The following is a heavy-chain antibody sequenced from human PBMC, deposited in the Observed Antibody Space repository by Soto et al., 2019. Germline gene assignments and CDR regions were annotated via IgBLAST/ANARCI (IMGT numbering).Heavy chain of an antibody. CDR1: GYTFTNYV. CDR3: ARGRASWYWDF. Sequence: ASVKVSCKTFGYTFTNYVIHCVRQAPGQGLEWMGWINAGTGNTKYSQKLQDRLTISRDTSAATAYLDLSRLASEDTAVYYCARGRASWYWDFWGHGTLVTVSS. CDR2: INAGTGNT. J-gene: IGHJ4*01. V-gene: IGHV1-3*01. D-gene: IGHD2-8*02.